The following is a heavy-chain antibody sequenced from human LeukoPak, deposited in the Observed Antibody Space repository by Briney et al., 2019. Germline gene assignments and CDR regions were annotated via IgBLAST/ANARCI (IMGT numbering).Heavy chain of an antibody. CDR1: GFTVSNNY. CDR2: IYSTGRT. D-gene: IGHD3-10*01. CDR3: ARIYLKQASAS. J-gene: IGHJ5*02. Sequence: GGSLRLSCAASGFTVSNNYMNWLRQAPGKALEWVSLIYSTGRTDYADSVKGRFTISRDKSKNTLYLQMNSLRVEDTAVYYCARIYLKQASASWGQGTLVTVPS. V-gene: IGHV3-53*01.